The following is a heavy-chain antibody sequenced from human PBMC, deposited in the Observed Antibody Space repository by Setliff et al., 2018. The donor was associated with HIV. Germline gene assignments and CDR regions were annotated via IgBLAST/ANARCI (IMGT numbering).Heavy chain of an antibody. J-gene: IGHJ3*02. V-gene: IGHV4-59*01. Sequence: SETLSLTCTVSGGSISYYDWSWIRQPPGKGLEWIGYMFHSGSTNYNPSLKSRATISVDTSRNQFSLKMRSVNAADTAVYYCARGSLASCGGDRNGCAFHIWGQGTMVTDSS. CDR2: MFHSGST. D-gene: IGHD2-21*02. CDR3: ARGSLASCGGDRNGCAFHI. CDR1: GGSISYYD.